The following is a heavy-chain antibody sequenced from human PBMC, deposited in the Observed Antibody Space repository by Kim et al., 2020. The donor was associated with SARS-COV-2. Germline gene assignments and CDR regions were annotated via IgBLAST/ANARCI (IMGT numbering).Heavy chain of an antibody. CDR2: VKSKSSGWTI. J-gene: IGHJ4*02. D-gene: IGHD1-26*01. V-gene: IGHV3-15*01. CDR3: TAGLGATDHDY. CDR1: GFTFSAAW. Sequence: GGSLRLSCAASGFTFSAAWMSWVRQVSGKGLEWVGCVKSKSSGWTIDYAAPVKGRFTISRDDSRNILSLLMGGLRTEDTGMYYCTAGLGATDHDYWGQGALVTVSS.